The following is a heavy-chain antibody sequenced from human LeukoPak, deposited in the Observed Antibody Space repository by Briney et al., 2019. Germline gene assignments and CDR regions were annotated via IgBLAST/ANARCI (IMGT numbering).Heavy chain of an antibody. J-gene: IGHJ6*04. Sequence: GGSLRLSCAASGFTFDDYGMSWVRQAPGKGLEWVSGINWNGGSTGYADSVKGRFTISRDNSKNTLYLQMNSLRAEDTAVYYCAKVWSRHYGSGMDVWGKGTTVTISS. CDR2: INWNGGST. CDR1: GFTFDDYG. CDR3: AKVWSRHYGSGMDV. V-gene: IGHV3-20*04. D-gene: IGHD3-10*01.